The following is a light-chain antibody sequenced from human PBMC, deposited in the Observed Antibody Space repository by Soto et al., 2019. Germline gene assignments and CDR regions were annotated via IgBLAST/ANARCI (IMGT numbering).Light chain of an antibody. Sequence: ERVMTQFPATLSVSPGAKATLSCRASQTVSNNLAWYQQKPGQAPRLLIYFASTRATGGPARFSGSGSGTEFTLTISNLQSEDSAVYYCQHYNEWPLTFGGGTKLETK. CDR3: QHYNEWPLT. CDR1: QTVSNN. V-gene: IGKV3-15*01. J-gene: IGKJ4*01. CDR2: FAS.